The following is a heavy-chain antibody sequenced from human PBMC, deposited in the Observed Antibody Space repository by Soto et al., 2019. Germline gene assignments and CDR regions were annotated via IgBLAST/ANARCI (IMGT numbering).Heavy chain of an antibody. V-gene: IGHV3-23*01. Sequence: EVQLLESGGGLVQPGRSLRLSCAASGLTFSSYAMKWVRQAPGKGLEWVSTISGSDGGTYYADSVKGRFTISSDNSKNTLYLQMNSLRAEDTAVYYCAKVGWNTMTTVTKGYFQHWGQGTLVTVSS. CDR1: GLTFSSYA. CDR2: ISGSDGGT. J-gene: IGHJ1*01. D-gene: IGHD4-17*01. CDR3: AKVGWNTMTTVTKGYFQH.